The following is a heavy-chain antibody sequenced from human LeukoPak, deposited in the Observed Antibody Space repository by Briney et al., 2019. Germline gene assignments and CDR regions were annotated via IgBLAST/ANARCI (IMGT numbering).Heavy chain of an antibody. CDR3: VYRGDSSGYYRW. Sequence: PGGSLRLSCAASGFTFSSYGMSWVRQAPGKGLEWVSYMSASGGSTYYADSVKGRFTISRNNSKNTLYLQTNSLRVEDTAIYYCVYRGDSSGYYRWWGQGTLVTVSS. CDR1: GFTFSSYG. V-gene: IGHV3-23*01. J-gene: IGHJ4*02. D-gene: IGHD3-22*01. CDR2: MSASGGST.